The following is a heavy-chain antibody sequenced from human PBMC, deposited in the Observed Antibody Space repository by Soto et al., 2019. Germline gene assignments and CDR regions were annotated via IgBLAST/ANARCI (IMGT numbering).Heavy chain of an antibody. CDR3: ARPYSSGSWFDP. CDR2: ISAYNGNT. J-gene: IGHJ5*02. D-gene: IGHD6-19*01. CDR1: GYTFTSYG. V-gene: IGHV1-18*01. Sequence: ASVKVSCKASGYTFTSYGISWVRQAPGQGLEWMGWISAYNGNTNYAQKLQGRVTMTTDTSTSTAYMELRSLRSGDTAVYYCARPYSSGSWFDPWGQGALVTVSS.